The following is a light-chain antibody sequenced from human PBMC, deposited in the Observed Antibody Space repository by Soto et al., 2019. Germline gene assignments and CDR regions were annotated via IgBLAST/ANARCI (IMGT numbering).Light chain of an antibody. CDR2: DAA. J-gene: IGKJ5*01. V-gene: IGKV3-11*01. CDR3: QQRSNWPLIT. Sequence: EIVLTQSPATLSLSPGERATLSCRASQSVSSYLAWYQQKPGQAPRLLIYDAANRATGIPARFSGSESGTDFTLTITILEPEDFAVYYCQQRSNWPLITFGQGTRLEIK. CDR1: QSVSSY.